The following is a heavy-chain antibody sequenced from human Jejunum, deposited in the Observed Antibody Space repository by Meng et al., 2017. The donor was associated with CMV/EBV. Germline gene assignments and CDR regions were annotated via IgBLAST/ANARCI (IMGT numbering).Heavy chain of an antibody. CDR3: ARVVRGYNGYYSIDY. J-gene: IGHJ4*02. CDR1: GFTFSNYD. Sequence: GFTFSNYDMHWVRQGTGKGLEWVSAMDTTGDTYYPDSVKGRFTISRENAKNSLYLQMNSLRAGDTAVYYCARVVRGYNGYYSIDYWGQGTLVTVSS. V-gene: IGHV3-13*01. D-gene: IGHD5-12*01. CDR2: MDTTGDT.